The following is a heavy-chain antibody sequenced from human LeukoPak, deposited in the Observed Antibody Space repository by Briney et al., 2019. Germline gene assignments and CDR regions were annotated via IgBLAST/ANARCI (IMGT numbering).Heavy chain of an antibody. CDR3: ARIDLGGYYYYGMDV. CDR1: VYTFTSYG. Sequence: ASVKVSCKASVYTFTSYGISWVRQAPGQGLEWMGWISAYNGNTNYAQKLQGRVTMTTDTSTSTAYMELRSLRSDDTAVYYCARIDLGGYYYYGMDVWGQGTTVTVSS. D-gene: IGHD3-16*01. J-gene: IGHJ6*02. V-gene: IGHV1-18*01. CDR2: ISAYNGNT.